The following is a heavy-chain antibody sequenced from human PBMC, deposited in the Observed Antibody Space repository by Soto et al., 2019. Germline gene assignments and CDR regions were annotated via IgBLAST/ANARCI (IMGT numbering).Heavy chain of an antibody. CDR2: ISGSGSNT. Sequence: EVQLLESGGGLVQPGGSLRLSCEASGFTFTSYAMSWVRQAPGKGLEWVSAISGSGSNTYYVDSVKGRFTISRDNSKNTLYLQVNSLRAEDTAGYYCAREGGSYPIDYWGQGTLVTVSS. D-gene: IGHD1-26*01. V-gene: IGHV3-23*01. CDR1: GFTFTSYA. CDR3: AREGGSYPIDY. J-gene: IGHJ4*02.